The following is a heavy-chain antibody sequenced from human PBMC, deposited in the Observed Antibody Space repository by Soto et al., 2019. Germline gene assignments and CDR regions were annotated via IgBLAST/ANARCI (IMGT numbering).Heavy chain of an antibody. CDR3: TTRMTAHFDY. Sequence: GGSQRLSCVASGFTFSHYTLNWVSRAPGKGLEWVSTISDRPTGHTHYAESVRGRFTISRDDSRDTVFLQMDSLRAEDTAVYYCTTRMTAHFDYWGQGVLVTVSS. J-gene: IGHJ4*02. V-gene: IGHV3-23*01. D-gene: IGHD2-21*02. CDR1: GFTFSHYT. CDR2: ISDRPTGHT.